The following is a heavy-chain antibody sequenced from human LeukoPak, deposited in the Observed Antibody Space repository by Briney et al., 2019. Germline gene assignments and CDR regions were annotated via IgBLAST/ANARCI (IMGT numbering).Heavy chain of an antibody. CDR3: VRDGYYQDLGKYYIPFDY. CDR1: GYTFTGYY. V-gene: IGHV1-18*04. D-gene: IGHD3-10*01. Sequence: ASVKVSCKASGYTFTGYYMHWVRQAPGQGLEWMGWITTYNGDTNYAQKVQGRVTMTTDTSTSTAYMELRSLRSDDTAVYYCVRDGYYQDLGKYYIPFDYWGQGTLVTVSS. CDR2: ITTYNGDT. J-gene: IGHJ4*02.